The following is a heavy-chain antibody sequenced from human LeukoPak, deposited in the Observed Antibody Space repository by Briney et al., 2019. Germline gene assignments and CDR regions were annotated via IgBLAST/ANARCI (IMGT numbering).Heavy chain of an antibody. D-gene: IGHD6-19*01. CDR2: ISSSSSTI. J-gene: IGHJ4*02. CDR3: ARWLVPYYFDY. CDR1: GFTFSSYS. V-gene: IGHV3-48*04. Sequence: GGSLRLSCAASGFTFSSYSMNWVRQAPGKGLEWVSYISSSSSTIYYADSVKGRFTISRDNAKNSLYLQMDSLRAEDTAVYYCARWLVPYYFDYWGQGTLVTVSS.